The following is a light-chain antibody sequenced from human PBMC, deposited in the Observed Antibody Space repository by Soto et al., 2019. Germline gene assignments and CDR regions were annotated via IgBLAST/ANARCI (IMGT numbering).Light chain of an antibody. CDR1: QSVSSN. CDR3: QQYNNWPVT. Sequence: EIVMTQSPATLSVSPGERATLSCRASQSVSSNLAWYQQKPGQAPRLLIFAASTRATSVPARFTGSRSGTEFTLTISSLQSEDFAIYYCQQYNNWPVTFGGGTKVDIK. CDR2: AAS. J-gene: IGKJ4*01. V-gene: IGKV3-15*01.